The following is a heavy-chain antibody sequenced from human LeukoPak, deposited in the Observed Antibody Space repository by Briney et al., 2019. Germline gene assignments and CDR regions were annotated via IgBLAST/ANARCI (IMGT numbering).Heavy chain of an antibody. CDR3: ASSYYYDSSYFDY. CDR2: ISYDGSNK. J-gene: IGHJ4*02. Sequence: GGSLRLSCAASGFTFSSYAMHWVRQAPGKGLEWVAVISYDGSNKYYADSVKGRFTISRDNSKNTLYLQMNSLRAEDTAVYYCASSYYYDSSYFDYWGQGTLVTVSS. CDR1: GFTFSSYA. V-gene: IGHV3-30*04. D-gene: IGHD3-22*01.